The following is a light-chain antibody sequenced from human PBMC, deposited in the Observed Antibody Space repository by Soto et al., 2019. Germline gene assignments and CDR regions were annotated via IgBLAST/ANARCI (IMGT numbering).Light chain of an antibody. Sequence: DIQTTQSPSTLSASVGDRVTITCRASQSISSWLAWYQQKPGKAPKLLINKASSLESGVPSRFSGSGSGTEFTLTISSLQPDDFATYYCQHFNSYPWTFGQGTKVDIK. J-gene: IGKJ1*01. V-gene: IGKV1-5*03. CDR2: KAS. CDR1: QSISSW. CDR3: QHFNSYPWT.